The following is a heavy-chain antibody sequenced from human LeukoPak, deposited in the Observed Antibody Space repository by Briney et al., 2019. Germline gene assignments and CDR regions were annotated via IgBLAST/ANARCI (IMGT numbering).Heavy chain of an antibody. CDR2: ISYDGSNK. CDR1: GFTFSSYA. Sequence: GGSLRLSCAASGFTFSSYAMHWVRQATGKGLEWVAVISYDGSNKYYADSVKGRFTISRDNSKNTLYLQMNSLRAEDTAVYYCATGRGYSYGYFDYWGQGTLVTVSS. D-gene: IGHD5-18*01. V-gene: IGHV3-30*04. J-gene: IGHJ4*02. CDR3: ATGRGYSYGYFDY.